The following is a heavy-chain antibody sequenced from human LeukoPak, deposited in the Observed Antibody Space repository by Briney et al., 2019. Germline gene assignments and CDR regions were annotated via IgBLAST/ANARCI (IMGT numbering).Heavy chain of an antibody. CDR3: ARRGIWDLQIGNWFDP. CDR2: IYFSGNS. V-gene: IGHV4-39*01. Sequence: PSETLSLTCSISVDSITTNSYWGGWVRQSPGKGLEWLGSIYFSGNSYYNPFFKTRATIPPDTSKNQYPLRLTSVTAADTAIYYCARRGIWDLQIGNWFDPWGQGILVIVSS. D-gene: IGHD3-16*01. J-gene: IGHJ5*02. CDR1: VDSITTNSYW.